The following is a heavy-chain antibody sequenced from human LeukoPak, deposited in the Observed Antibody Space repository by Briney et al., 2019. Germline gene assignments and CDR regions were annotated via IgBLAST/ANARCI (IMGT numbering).Heavy chain of an antibody. CDR2: IKSKTDGGTT. CDR3: GKVGGWTQGADHIDY. Sequence: PGGSLRLSCAASGFTFSNAWMNWVRQAPGKGLEWVGRIKSKTDGGTTDYAAPVKGRFTISRDDSKNSVYLEMNSLKTEDTAVYYCGKVGGWTQGADHIDYWGRGTLVTVSS. V-gene: IGHV3-15*07. D-gene: IGHD1-26*01. J-gene: IGHJ4*02. CDR1: GFTFSNAW.